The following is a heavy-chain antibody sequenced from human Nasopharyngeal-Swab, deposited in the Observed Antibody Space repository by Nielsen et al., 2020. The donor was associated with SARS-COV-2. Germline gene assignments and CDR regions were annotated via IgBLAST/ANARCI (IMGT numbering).Heavy chain of an antibody. J-gene: IGHJ6*02. V-gene: IGHV4-34*01. D-gene: IGHD6-6*01. Sequence: SETLSLTCAVYGGSFSGYYWSWIRQPPGKGLEWIGEINHGGGTNYTPSLKSRVTISVDTSKNQFSLKLSSVTAAGTAVYYCARFNIAARFIYYYYGMDVWGQGTTVTVSS. CDR1: GGSFSGYY. CDR2: INHGGGT. CDR3: ARFNIAARFIYYYYGMDV.